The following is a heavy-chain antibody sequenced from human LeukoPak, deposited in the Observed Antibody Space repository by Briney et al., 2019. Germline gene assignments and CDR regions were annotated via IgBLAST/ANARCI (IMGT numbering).Heavy chain of an antibody. CDR2: IYHSGKT. CDR1: GYSISSGYY. Sequence: SETLSLTCTVSGYSISSGYYWGWIRQPPGKGLEWIGSIYHSGKTYYNPSLKSPVTISVDTSKNQFSLKLTSVTATDTAVYYCAKFGRLPEKSGSYSDYFDYWGQGTLVTVSS. J-gene: IGHJ4*02. CDR3: AKFGRLPEKSGSYSDYFDY. V-gene: IGHV4-38-2*02. D-gene: IGHD3-10*01.